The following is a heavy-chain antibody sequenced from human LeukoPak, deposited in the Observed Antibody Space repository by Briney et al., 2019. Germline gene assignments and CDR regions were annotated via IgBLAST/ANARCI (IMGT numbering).Heavy chain of an antibody. Sequence: GGSLRLSCAVSGFIFTSYQMSWVRQAPGRGLEWVANVPQDGSDRYFVDSLRGRFTISRDNARNSLFLQMSNLRAEDTAVYYCARWGTVWGFDYWGQGTVVTVSS. CDR1: GFIFTSYQ. J-gene: IGHJ4*02. CDR3: ARWGTVWGFDY. D-gene: IGHD3-16*01. CDR2: VPQDGSDR. V-gene: IGHV3-7*05.